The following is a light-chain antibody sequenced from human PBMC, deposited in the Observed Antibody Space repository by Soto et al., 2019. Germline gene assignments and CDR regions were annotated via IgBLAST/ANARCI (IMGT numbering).Light chain of an antibody. CDR1: QSVSSH. Sequence: DIVLALFPATLSLSPGERAALSCRASQSVSSHLAWYQQKPGQAPRLLIYDASNRATGIPARFSGSGSGTDFTLIISSLEPEDLAVYYCQQRSNWPLAFGGGTKVEIK. CDR3: QQRSNWPLA. V-gene: IGKV3-11*01. J-gene: IGKJ4*01. CDR2: DAS.